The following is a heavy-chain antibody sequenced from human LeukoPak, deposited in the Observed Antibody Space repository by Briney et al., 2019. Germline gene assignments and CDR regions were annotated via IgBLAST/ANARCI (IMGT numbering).Heavy chain of an antibody. CDR3: ARVEGELLEDQAYDY. CDR2: IYTSGST. V-gene: IGHV4-61*02. D-gene: IGHD1-26*01. Sequence: PSETLSLTCTVSGGSISSGSYYWSWIRQPAGKGLEWIGRIYTSGSTNYNPSLKSRVTISVDTSKNQFSLKLSSVTAADTAVYYCARVEGELLEDQAYDYWGRGTLVTVSS. J-gene: IGHJ4*02. CDR1: GGSISSGSYY.